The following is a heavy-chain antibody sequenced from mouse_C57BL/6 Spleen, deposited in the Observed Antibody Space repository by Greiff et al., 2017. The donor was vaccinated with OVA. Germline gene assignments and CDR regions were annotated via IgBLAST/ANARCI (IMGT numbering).Heavy chain of an antibody. J-gene: IGHJ2*01. Sequence: QVQLQQPGAELVKPGASVKLSCKASGYTFTSYWMHWVKQRPGQGLEWIGMIRPNSGSTNYNEKFKSKATLTVDKSSSTAYMQLSSLTSEDSAVYYCARSESNYVCYFDYWGQGTTLTVSS. CDR3: ARSESNYVCYFDY. CDR2: IRPNSGST. V-gene: IGHV1-64*01. CDR1: GYTFTSYW. D-gene: IGHD2-5*01.